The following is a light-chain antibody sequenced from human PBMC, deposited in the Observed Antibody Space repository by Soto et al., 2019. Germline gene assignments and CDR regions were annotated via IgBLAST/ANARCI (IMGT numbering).Light chain of an antibody. CDR3: QQRVTWPGT. CDR1: QNINNY. Sequence: EIELTQSPATLSLSPGERATLSCRASQNINNYLAWYQQKPGQTPSLIIYDASTRATDIPARFSGSGSGTDFTLTISGLEPEDCAVYYCQQRVTWPGTFGGGTKVEIK. V-gene: IGKV3-11*01. CDR2: DAS. J-gene: IGKJ4*01.